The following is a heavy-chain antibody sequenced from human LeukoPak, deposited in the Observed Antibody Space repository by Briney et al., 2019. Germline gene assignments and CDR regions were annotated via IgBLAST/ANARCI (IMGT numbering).Heavy chain of an antibody. CDR3: SGYDYGMDV. CDR2: IRNRANNYAT. CDR1: VFTFSDSA. V-gene: IGHV3-73*01. J-gene: IGHJ6*02. Sequence: GGSLRLSCEASVFTFSDSAIHWVRQAPGKGLEWVGRIRNRANNYATVYSASVEGRFSMSRDDSENTAYLQMNSLKTEDTAIYYCSGYDYGMDVWGQGTTVTVSS.